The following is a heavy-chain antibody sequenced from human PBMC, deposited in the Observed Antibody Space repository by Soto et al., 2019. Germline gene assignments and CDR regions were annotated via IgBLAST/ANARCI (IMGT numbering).Heavy chain of an antibody. CDR2: INPSGGGT. D-gene: IGHD5-12*01. V-gene: IGHV1-46*01. CDR3: ARASGGYDLSRPDNGFGH. Sequence: ASVKVSCKASGYTFTSYYMHWVRQAPGQGLEWMGLINPSGGGTSYAQKFQGRVTMTRDTSTSTAYMELSSLRSEDTAVYYCARASGGYDLSRPDNGFGHWGQGTLVTVSS. CDR1: GYTFTSYY. J-gene: IGHJ5*02.